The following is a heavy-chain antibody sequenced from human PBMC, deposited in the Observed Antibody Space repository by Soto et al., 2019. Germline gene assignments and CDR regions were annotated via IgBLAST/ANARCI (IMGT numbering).Heavy chain of an antibody. J-gene: IGHJ5*02. V-gene: IGHV3-23*01. CDR1: GFTFSSYA. CDR3: AKTVLLDTGFDP. Sequence: GGALRLSCAASGFTFSSYAMSWVRQAPGKGLEWVSAISGSGGSTYYADSVKGRFTISRDNSKNTLYLQMNSLRAEDTAVYYCAKTVLLDTGFDPWGQGTLVTVSS. CDR2: ISGSGGST. D-gene: IGHD5-18*01.